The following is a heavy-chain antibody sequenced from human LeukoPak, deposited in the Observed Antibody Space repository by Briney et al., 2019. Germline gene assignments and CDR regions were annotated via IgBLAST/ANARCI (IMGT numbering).Heavy chain of an antibody. J-gene: IGHJ4*02. CDR1: GYTLTELS. CDR3: VRGPNRQVIAVADHTTGRFDY. V-gene: IGHV1-46*01. D-gene: IGHD6-19*01. Sequence: ASVKVSCKVSGYTLTELSMHWVRQAPGQGLEWMGIINPSGGSTSYAQKFQGRVTMTRDMSTSTVYMELSSLRSEDTAVYYCVRGPNRQVIAVADHTTGRFDYWGQGTLVTVSS. CDR2: INPSGGST.